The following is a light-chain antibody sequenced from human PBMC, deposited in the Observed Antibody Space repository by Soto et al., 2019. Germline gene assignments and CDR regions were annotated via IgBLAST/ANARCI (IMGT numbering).Light chain of an antibody. CDR3: AAWDDSLSGFYV. V-gene: IGLV1-44*01. CDR2: SNN. J-gene: IGLJ1*01. CDR1: SSNIGSNT. Sequence: QSVLTQPPSASGTPGQRVTISCSGSSSNIGSNTVNWYQQLPGTAPKLLIYSNNQRPSGVPDRFSGSKSGTSASLAISGLHSADEADYYCAAWDDSLSGFYVFVTGTKLTVL.